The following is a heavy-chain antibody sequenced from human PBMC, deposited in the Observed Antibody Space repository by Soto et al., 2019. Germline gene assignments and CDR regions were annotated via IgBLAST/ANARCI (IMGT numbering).Heavy chain of an antibody. CDR2: IWYDGSHK. J-gene: IGHJ3*02. CDR3: ERPRYSGDAPDALEI. D-gene: IGHD5-12*01. CDR1: GFTFSSYR. Sequence: QVHLVESGGAVVQPGTSLRLSCTASGFTFSSYRMHWVRQAPGKGLEWVAIIWYDGSHKFYVDSVKGRFAVSRDNSKNTVYLQMNSLTGEDTAVYSCERPRYSGDAPDALEIWGRGTLVTISS. V-gene: IGHV3-33*01.